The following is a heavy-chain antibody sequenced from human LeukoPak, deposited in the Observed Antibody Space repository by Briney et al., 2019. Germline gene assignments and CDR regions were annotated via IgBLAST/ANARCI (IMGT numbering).Heavy chain of an antibody. Sequence: SQTLSLTCAISGDSVSSNSVTWNWIRQSPSRGLEWLGRTYYRSKWYNDYAVSVKSRITINPDTSKNQFSLQLNSVTPEDTAVYYCARAEGEHAGYGMDVWGQGTTVTVSS. J-gene: IGHJ6*02. D-gene: IGHD1/OR15-1a*01. CDR2: TYYRSKWYN. CDR1: GDSVSSNSVT. V-gene: IGHV6-1*01. CDR3: ARAEGEHAGYGMDV.